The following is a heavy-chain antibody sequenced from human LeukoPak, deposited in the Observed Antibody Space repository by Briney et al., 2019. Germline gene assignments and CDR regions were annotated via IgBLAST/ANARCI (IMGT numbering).Heavy chain of an antibody. CDR3: ASLVVGNLYFGNHEDY. CDR2: INPSGGST. CDR1: GYTFTSYY. V-gene: IGHV1-46*01. Sequence: ASVKVSCKASGYTFTSYYMHWVRQAPGQGLEWMGIINPSGGSTSYAQKFQGRVTMTRDTSTSTVYMELSSLRSEDTAVYYCASLVVGNLYFGNHEDYWGQGALVTVSS. D-gene: IGHD1-14*01. J-gene: IGHJ4*02.